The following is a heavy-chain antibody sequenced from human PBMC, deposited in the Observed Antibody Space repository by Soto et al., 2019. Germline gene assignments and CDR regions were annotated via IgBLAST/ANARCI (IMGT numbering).Heavy chain of an antibody. V-gene: IGHV4-31*03. CDR3: AREDDRMRSNYAFDI. CDR1: GGSISSGGYY. CDR2: IYYSGST. Sequence: TSETLSLTCTVSGGSISSGGYYWSWIRQHPGKGLEWIGYIYYSGSTYYNPSLKSRVTISVDTSKNQFSLKLSSVTAADTAVYYCAREDDRMRSNYAFDIWGQGTMVTV. D-gene: IGHD1-26*01. J-gene: IGHJ3*02.